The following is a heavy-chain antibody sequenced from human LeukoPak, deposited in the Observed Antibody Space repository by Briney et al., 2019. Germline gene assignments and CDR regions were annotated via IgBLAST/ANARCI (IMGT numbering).Heavy chain of an antibody. V-gene: IGHV1-46*01. CDR2: INPTGGST. CDR1: GYTFTSYY. J-gene: IGHJ6*03. Sequence: GASVKVSCKASGYTFTSYYMHWVRQAPGQGLEWMGLINPTGGSTGYAQKFQGRVTMTRDTSTSTVYMELSSLRSEDTAVYYCARERSPNYYYYMDVWGKGTTVTISS. CDR3: ARERSPNYYYYMDV.